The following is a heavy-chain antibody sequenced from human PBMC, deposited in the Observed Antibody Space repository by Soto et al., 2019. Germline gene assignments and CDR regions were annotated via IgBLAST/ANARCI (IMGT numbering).Heavy chain of an antibody. V-gene: IGHV1-18*01. CDR2: ISAYNGNT. J-gene: IGHJ5*02. CDR1: GYTFTSYG. Sequence: ASVKVSCKASGYTFTSYGISWVRQAPGQGLEWMGWISAYNGNTNYAQKLQGRVTMTTDTSTSTAYMELRSLRSDDTAVYYCARDLSDFWGGYWFGRWFDPWGQGTLVTVSS. D-gene: IGHD3-3*01. CDR3: ARDLSDFWGGYWFGRWFDP.